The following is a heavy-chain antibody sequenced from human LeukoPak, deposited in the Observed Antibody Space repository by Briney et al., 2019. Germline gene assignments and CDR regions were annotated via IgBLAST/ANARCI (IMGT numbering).Heavy chain of an antibody. D-gene: IGHD1-26*01. CDR3: ARGYSGSFSSNWFDP. CDR1: GDSINSLDL. CDR2: MYLSGTT. Sequence: PSGTLSLTCTVSGDSINSLDLWSWVRQPPGKGLEWIGEMYLSGTTHSNPSVKSRVTISVDTSKNQFSLKLSSVTAANTAVYYCARGYSGSFSSNWFDPWGQGTLVTVSS. J-gene: IGHJ5*02. V-gene: IGHV4-4*02.